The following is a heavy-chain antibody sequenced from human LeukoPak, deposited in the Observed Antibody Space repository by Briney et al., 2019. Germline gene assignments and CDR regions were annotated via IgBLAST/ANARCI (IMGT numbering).Heavy chain of an antibody. CDR3: ARGQGGRRMAGIPYARYNWFDP. Sequence: SETLSLTCAVYGGSFSGYYWSWIRQPPGKGLEWIGEINHSGSTNYNPSLKGRVTISVDTPKNQFSLKLSSVTAADTAVYYCARGQGGRRMAGIPYARYNWFDPWGQGTLVTVSS. CDR2: INHSGST. J-gene: IGHJ5*02. CDR1: GGSFSGYY. V-gene: IGHV4-34*01. D-gene: IGHD6-19*01.